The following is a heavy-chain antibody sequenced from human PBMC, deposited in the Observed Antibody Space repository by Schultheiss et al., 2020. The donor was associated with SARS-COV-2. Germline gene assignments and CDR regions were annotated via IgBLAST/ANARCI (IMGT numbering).Heavy chain of an antibody. CDR3: AREFRDRYYYYYMDV. Sequence: SETLSLTCAVSGGSISSGGYSWSWIRQPPGKGLEWIGRIYTSGSTNYNPSLKSRVTMSVDTSKNQFSLKLSSVTAADTAVYYCAREFRDRYYYYYMDVWGKGTTVTVSS. CDR2: IYTSGST. J-gene: IGHJ6*03. V-gene: IGHV4-61*02. CDR1: GGSISSGGYS.